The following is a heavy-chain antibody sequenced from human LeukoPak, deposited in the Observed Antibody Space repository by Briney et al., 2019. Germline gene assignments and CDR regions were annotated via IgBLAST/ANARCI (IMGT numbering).Heavy chain of an antibody. CDR3: ARDSTENNYDFWGIDY. V-gene: IGHV7-4-1*02. CDR2: INTNTGNP. CDR1: GYTFTSYA. D-gene: IGHD3-3*01. Sequence: GASVKVSCKASGYTFTSYAMNWVRQAPGQGLEWMGWINTNTGNPTYAQGFTGRFVFSLDTSVSTAYLQISSLKAEDTAVYYCARDSTENNYDFWGIDYWGQGTLVTVSS. J-gene: IGHJ4*02.